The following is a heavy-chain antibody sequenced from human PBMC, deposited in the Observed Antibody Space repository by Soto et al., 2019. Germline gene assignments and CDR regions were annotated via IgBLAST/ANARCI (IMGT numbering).Heavy chain of an antibody. V-gene: IGHV4-4*02. CDR2: IYHTEST. J-gene: IGHJ4*02. Sequence: QVLLQESGPGLMKPSGTLSLTCAVSGDSISSSFWWSWVRQPPGKGLEWIGEIYHTESTVYNPSLKSRVTISVDKSKNQFSLNLDSVTAADTAVYYCARYDFGTFDYWGRGILVTVSS. CDR1: GDSISSSFW. D-gene: IGHD4-17*01. CDR3: ARYDFGTFDY.